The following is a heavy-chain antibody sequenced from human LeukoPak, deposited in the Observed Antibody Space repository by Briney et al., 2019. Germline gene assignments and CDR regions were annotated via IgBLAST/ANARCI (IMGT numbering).Heavy chain of an antibody. J-gene: IGHJ4*02. V-gene: IGHV4-30-4*08. D-gene: IGHD6-25*01. Sequence: PSETLSLTCTVSGGSISSGDYYWSWIRQPPGKGLEWIGYIYYSGSTYYNPSLKSRVTISVDTSKNQFSLKLSSVTAADTAVYYCARLDPNSSGISFDYWGQGTLVTVSS. CDR3: ARLDPNSSGISFDY. CDR1: GGSISSGDYY. CDR2: IYYSGST.